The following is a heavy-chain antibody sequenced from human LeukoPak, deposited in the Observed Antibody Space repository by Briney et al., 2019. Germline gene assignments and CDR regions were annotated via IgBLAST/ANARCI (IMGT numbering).Heavy chain of an antibody. CDR3: ARAEGYCSSTSCPYYYMDV. J-gene: IGHJ6*03. Sequence: PSETLSLTCTVSGGSISSYYWSWIRQPPGKGLERIGYIYYSGSTNYNPSLKSRVTISVDTSKNQFSLKLSSVTAADTAVYYCARAEGYCSSTSCPYYYMDVWGKGTTVTVSS. D-gene: IGHD2-2*01. CDR1: GGSISSYY. V-gene: IGHV4-59*01. CDR2: IYYSGST.